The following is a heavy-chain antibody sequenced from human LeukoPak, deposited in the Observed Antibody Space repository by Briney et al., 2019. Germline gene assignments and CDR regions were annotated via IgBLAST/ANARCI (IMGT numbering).Heavy chain of an antibody. CDR3: ARGSWGYGDYYVDY. J-gene: IGHJ4*02. CDR1: GYTFTSYD. Sequence: ASVKVSCKASGYTFTSYDINWVRQATGQGLEWMGWMNPNSGNTGYAQKFQGRVTMTRNTSISTAYMELSSLRSEDTAVYYCARGSWGYGDYYVDYWGQGTLVTVSS. V-gene: IGHV1-8*01. CDR2: MNPNSGNT. D-gene: IGHD4-17*01.